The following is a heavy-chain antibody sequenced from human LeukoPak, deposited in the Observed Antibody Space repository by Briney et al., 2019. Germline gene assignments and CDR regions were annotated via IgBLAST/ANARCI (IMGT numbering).Heavy chain of an antibody. Sequence: SETLSLTCTVSGGSISSSSYYWGWIRQPPGKGLEWIGSIYHSGSSYYNSSLKSRLFISVDTSKNQFSLRLSSVSAADTAVYYCASGAYYYDSSGYGYYWGQGTLVTVSS. CDR3: ASGAYYYDSSGYGYY. J-gene: IGHJ4*02. D-gene: IGHD3-22*01. CDR1: GGSISSSSYY. CDR2: IYHSGSS. V-gene: IGHV4-39*07.